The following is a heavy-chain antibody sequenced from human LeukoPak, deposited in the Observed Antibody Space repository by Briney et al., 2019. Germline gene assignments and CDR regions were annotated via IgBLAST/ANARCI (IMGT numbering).Heavy chain of an antibody. CDR1: GGSFSGYY. CDR3: GLSTTTVTTRTIDH. J-gene: IGHJ5*02. D-gene: IGHD4-17*01. CDR2: INHRGNS. Sequence: SETLSLTCAVYGGSFSGYYWTWIRQPPGKGLEWIGEINHRGNSKYKPSLESRVTMSEDTSKSQFSLKLDSVTAADTAVYYCGLSTTTVTTRTIDHWGQGTLVTVSS. V-gene: IGHV4-34*01.